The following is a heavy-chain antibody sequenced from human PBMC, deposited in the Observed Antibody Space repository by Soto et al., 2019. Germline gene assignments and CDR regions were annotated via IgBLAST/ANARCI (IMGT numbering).Heavy chain of an antibody. CDR2: IYSSGST. D-gene: IGHD3-22*01. J-gene: IGHJ6*02. CDR3: ARDWGDSSGPAGYYYYSMDV. V-gene: IGHV3-53*01. Sequence: GGSLRLSCAASGFTVSSNYMSWVRQAPGKGLEWVSVIYSSGSTYYADSVKGRITISRYNAKNSLYLQMNSLRDEDTAVYYCARDWGDSSGPAGYYYYSMDVWGQGTTVTVSS. CDR1: GFTVSSNY.